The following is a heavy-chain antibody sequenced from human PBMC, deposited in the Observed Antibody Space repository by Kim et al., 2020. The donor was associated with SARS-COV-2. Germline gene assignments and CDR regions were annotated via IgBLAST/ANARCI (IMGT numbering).Heavy chain of an antibody. CDR2: IKSKTDGGPT. CDR3: TTDWSDY. V-gene: IGHV3-15*01. J-gene: IGHJ4*02. Sequence: GGSLRLSCAASGITFSNAWMSWVRQAPGKGLEWVGRIKSKTDGGPTDYAAPVRGRFTISRDDSKNTLYLQMNSLKTEDTAVYYCTTDWSDYWGQGTLVTVSS. CDR1: GITFSNAW.